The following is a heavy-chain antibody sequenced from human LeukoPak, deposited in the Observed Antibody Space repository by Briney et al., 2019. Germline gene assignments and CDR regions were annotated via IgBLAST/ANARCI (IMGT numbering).Heavy chain of an antibody. V-gene: IGHV7-4-1*02. CDR3: ARSIAAAGRFDF. CDR2: INTNTGNP. J-gene: IGHJ4*02. Sequence: ASVKVSFQASGYNFNSYGMNWVRQAPGQGLEWMGWINTNTGNPTYAQGFTGRFVFSLDISVSTAYLQISSLKAEDTAVYYCARSIAAAGRFDFWGQGTLVTVSS. CDR1: GYNFNSYG. D-gene: IGHD6-13*01.